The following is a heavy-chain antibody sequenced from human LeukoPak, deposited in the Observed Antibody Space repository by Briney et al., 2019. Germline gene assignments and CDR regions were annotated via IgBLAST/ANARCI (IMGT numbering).Heavy chain of an antibody. D-gene: IGHD5-24*01. V-gene: IGHV6-1*01. Sequence: SQTLSLTCAISGDSVSSNSAGWNWIRQSPSRGLEWLGRTYYRSKWYNDYAVSVKSRITINPDTSKNQFSLQLSSVTPEDTAVYYCARQNNTYHHYNLGWFDPWGQGTLVTASS. CDR1: GDSVSSNSAG. CDR2: TYYRSKWYN. CDR3: ARQNNTYHHYNLGWFDP. J-gene: IGHJ5*02.